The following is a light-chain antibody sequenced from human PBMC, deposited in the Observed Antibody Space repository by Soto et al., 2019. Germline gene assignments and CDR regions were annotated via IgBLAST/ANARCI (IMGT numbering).Light chain of an antibody. Sequence: EIVLTQSPGTLSLSPGETATVSCRATEILITKALAWYQQKPGQAPRLLIYGAFTRDAAIPDRFNGSGSGTDFALTISRLELEDSAVYYCQQYGVSPLTFGPGTKVEIK. V-gene: IGKV3-20*01. J-gene: IGKJ3*01. CDR2: GAF. CDR1: EILITKA. CDR3: QQYGVSPLT.